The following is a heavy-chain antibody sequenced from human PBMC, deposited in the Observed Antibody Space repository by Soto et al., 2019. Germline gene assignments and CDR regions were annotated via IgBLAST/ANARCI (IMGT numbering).Heavy chain of an antibody. Sequence: PGGSLRLSCAASGFTFSSYVMSWVRQAPGKGLEWVSAISGSGGNTYYADSVKGRFNISRDNSKNTLFLQMNSLRAEDTALYFCAKEMGDYYDSSGSWFDPWGQGTLVTVSS. J-gene: IGHJ5*02. D-gene: IGHD3-22*01. V-gene: IGHV3-23*01. CDR2: ISGSGGNT. CDR3: AKEMGDYYDSSGSWFDP. CDR1: GFTFSSYV.